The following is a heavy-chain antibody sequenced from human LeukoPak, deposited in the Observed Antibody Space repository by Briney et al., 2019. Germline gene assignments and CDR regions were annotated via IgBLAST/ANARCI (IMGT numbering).Heavy chain of an antibody. D-gene: IGHD6-19*01. CDR2: IYYSGST. CDR1: GGSISTYY. J-gene: IGHJ3*02. V-gene: IGHV4-59*08. Sequence: SETLSLTCSVSGGSISTYYWSWVRQPPGKGLEWIGYIYYSGSTNYNPSLKSRVTISVDTSKNQFSLKLSSVTAADTAVYYCARLRIAVAGTDAFDIWGQGTMVTVSS. CDR3: ARLRIAVAGTDAFDI.